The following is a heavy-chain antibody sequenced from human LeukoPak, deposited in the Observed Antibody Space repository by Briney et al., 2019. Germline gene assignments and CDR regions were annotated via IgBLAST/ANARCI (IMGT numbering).Heavy chain of an antibody. CDR2: ISGSGGST. Sequence: GGSLRLSCAASGFTFSSYAMSWVRQAPGKGLEWVSAISGSGGSTYYADSVKGRFTISRDNSKNTLYLQMNSLRAEDTAVYYCAEDRRKDTAMFYWGQGTLVTVSS. D-gene: IGHD5-18*01. CDR1: GFTFSSYA. V-gene: IGHV3-23*01. J-gene: IGHJ4*02. CDR3: AEDRRKDTAMFY.